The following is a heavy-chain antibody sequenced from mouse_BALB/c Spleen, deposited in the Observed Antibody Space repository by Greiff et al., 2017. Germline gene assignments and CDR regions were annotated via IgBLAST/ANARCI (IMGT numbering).Heavy chain of an antibody. CDR3: TREGYGNWYFDV. CDR1: GFTFSNYW. J-gene: IGHJ1*01. Sequence: EVKLVESGGGLVQPGGSMKLSCVASGFTFSNYWMNWVRQSPEKGLEWVAEIRLKSNNYATHYAESVKGRFTISRDDSKSSVYLQMNNLRAEDTGIYYCTREGYGNWYFDVWGAGTPVTGSS. D-gene: IGHD2-1*01. V-gene: IGHV6-6*02. CDR2: IRLKSNNYAT.